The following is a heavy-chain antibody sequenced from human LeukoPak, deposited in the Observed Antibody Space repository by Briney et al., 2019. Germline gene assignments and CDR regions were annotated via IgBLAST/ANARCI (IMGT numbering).Heavy chain of an antibody. D-gene: IGHD3-22*01. CDR1: GGTFSSYA. Sequence: SVKISCKASGGTFSSYAISWVRQAPGQGLEWMGRIIPIFGTANYAQKFQGRVTITTDESTSTAYMELSSLRSEDTAVYYCARDKQDDSSGYKNLALDYWGQGTLVTVSS. CDR3: ARDKQDDSSGYKNLALDY. J-gene: IGHJ4*02. V-gene: IGHV1-69*05. CDR2: IIPIFGTA.